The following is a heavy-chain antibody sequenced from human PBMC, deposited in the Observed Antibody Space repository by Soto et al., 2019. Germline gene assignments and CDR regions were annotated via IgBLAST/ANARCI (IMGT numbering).Heavy chain of an antibody. Sequence: GGSLRLSCAASGFTFSSYAMSWVRQAPEKGLEWVSVTSGSGGSTYYAASVKGRFTISRDNSKNTLYLQMNSLRAEDTAVYYCAKGGTSSLSPFFMDVWGKGTTVTVSS. CDR2: TSGSGGST. V-gene: IGHV3-23*01. CDR3: AKGGTSSLSPFFMDV. CDR1: GFTFSSYA. J-gene: IGHJ6*03. D-gene: IGHD2-2*01.